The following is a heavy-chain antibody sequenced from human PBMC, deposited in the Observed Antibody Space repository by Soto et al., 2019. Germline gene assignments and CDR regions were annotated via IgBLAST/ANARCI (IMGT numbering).Heavy chain of an antibody. V-gene: IGHV4-31*03. CDR1: GGYIRSGCYY. D-gene: IGHD5-18*01. Sequence: SETLSLTCTVSGGYIRSGCYYWSWVRQDPRRGLEWIGNIYYSGNTYYNPSLKSRLTISVDTSKNQFSLNLSSVTAADTAVYYCHRDRLMDTAGTARHDLGLDACGQGTTVTDSS. J-gene: IGHJ6*02. CDR2: IYYSGNT. CDR3: HRDRLMDTAGTARHDLGLDA.